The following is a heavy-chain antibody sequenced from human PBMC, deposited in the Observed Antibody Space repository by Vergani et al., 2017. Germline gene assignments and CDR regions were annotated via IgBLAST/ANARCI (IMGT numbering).Heavy chain of an antibody. D-gene: IGHD3-10*01. J-gene: IGHJ4*02. CDR2: IIPIFSAT. CDR1: RGTFSSYA. Sequence: QVHLVQSGSEVKKPGSSVKVSCNASRGTFSSYAISWVRQAPGQGLEWIGRIIPIFSATKYAQKFQGRVTITADESTSTAYMELSSLTSEDTAVYYCSRGRVYYVSGSHDDSWGQGTLVTVSS. CDR3: SRGRVYYVSGSHDDS. V-gene: IGHV1-69*13.